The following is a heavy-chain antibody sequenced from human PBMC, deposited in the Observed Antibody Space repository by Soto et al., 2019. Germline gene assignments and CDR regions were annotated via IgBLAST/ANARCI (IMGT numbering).Heavy chain of an antibody. Sequence: PSETLSLTCTVSGGSLSSHYWTWIRQSPGKGLEWIGYVYFSGNTNYNPSLKSRVTISIDTSKNQFSLRLASVTAADTAFYYCGSVRPSGYVLSWGQGTLVT. V-gene: IGHV4-59*11. CDR3: GSVRPSGYVLS. D-gene: IGHD6-25*01. CDR2: VYFSGNT. J-gene: IGHJ5*02. CDR1: GGSLSSHY.